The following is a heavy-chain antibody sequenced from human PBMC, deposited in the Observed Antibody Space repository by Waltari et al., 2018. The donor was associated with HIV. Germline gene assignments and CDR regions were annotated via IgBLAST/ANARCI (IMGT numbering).Heavy chain of an antibody. CDR1: GFIVSSNY. D-gene: IGHD3-16*01. CDR3: VFSYYEYGVDV. CDR2: IYSGGST. J-gene: IGHJ6*02. Sequence: EVQLVESGGGLIQPGGSLRLSCVGSGFIVSSNYMTWVRRAPGKGLEWVSVIYSGGSTDYADSVRGRFSISRDDSKNTLYLQMNSLTVEDTAIYYCVFSYYEYGVDVWGQGATVTVS. V-gene: IGHV3-53*01.